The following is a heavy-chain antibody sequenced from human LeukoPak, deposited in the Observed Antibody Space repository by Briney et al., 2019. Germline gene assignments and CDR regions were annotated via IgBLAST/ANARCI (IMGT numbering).Heavy chain of an antibody. CDR2: IYYSGST. CDR1: GGSISSGDYY. Sequence: SQTLSLTCTVSGGSISSGDYYWSWIRLPPGKGLEWIGYIYYSGSTYYNPSLKSRVTISVDTSKNQFSLKLSSVTAADTAVYYCASSIYYYYYMDVWGKGTTVTVSS. D-gene: IGHD3-16*02. J-gene: IGHJ6*03. V-gene: IGHV4-30-4*08. CDR3: ASSIYYYYYMDV.